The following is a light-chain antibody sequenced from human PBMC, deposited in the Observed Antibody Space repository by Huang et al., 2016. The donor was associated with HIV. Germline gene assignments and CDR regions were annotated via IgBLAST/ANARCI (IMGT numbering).Light chain of an antibody. CDR3: QQYNSFPWT. Sequence: DIQMTQSSSTLSASVGDRVTIACRASQSISTWLAWYQQQPGRAPNLLIYEASTLESGVPSRFSGGGSGTDFTLTISGLQPDDFATYYCQQYNSFPWTFGQGTKVEV. J-gene: IGKJ1*01. V-gene: IGKV1-5*03. CDR1: QSISTW. CDR2: EAS.